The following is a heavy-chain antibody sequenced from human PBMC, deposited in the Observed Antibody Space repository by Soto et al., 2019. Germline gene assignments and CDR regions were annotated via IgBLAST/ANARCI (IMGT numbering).Heavy chain of an antibody. CDR1: GYTFTSYG. V-gene: IGHV1-18*01. J-gene: IGHJ6*02. CDR3: AREEYSSGWYLTYYYYGMDV. Sequence: ASVKVSCKASGYTFTSYGISWLRQAPGQGLEWMGWISAYNGNTNYAQKLQGRVTMTTDTSTSTAYMELRSLRSDDTAVYYCAREEYSSGWYLTYYYYGMDVWGQGTTVTVSS. CDR2: ISAYNGNT. D-gene: IGHD6-19*01.